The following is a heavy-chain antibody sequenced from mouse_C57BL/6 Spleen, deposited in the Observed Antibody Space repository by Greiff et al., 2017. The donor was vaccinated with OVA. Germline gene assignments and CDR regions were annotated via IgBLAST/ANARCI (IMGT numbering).Heavy chain of an antibody. Sequence: QVQLQQSGAELVKPGASVKLSCKASGYTFTSYWMHWVKQRPGQGLEWIGMIHPYSGSTNYNATFKSKATLTVDKSSSTAYMQLSSLTSEDAAVYYCARSATGVSMDYWGQGTSVTVSS. CDR1: GYTFTSYW. CDR2: IHPYSGST. D-gene: IGHD1-1*01. J-gene: IGHJ4*01. V-gene: IGHV1-64*01. CDR3: ARSATGVSMDY.